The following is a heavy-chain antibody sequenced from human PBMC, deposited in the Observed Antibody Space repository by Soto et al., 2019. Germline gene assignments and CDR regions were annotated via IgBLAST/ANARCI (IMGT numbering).Heavy chain of an antibody. Sequence: QVQLVESGGGVVQPGRSLRLSCAASGFTFSSYGMHWVRQAPGKGLEWVAVISYDGSNKYYADSVKGRFTISRDNSKNTLYLQMNRLRAEDTAVYYCAKDPDSSGYYYYYYYGMDVWGQGTTVTVSS. CDR2: ISYDGSNK. CDR3: AKDPDSSGYYYYYYYGMDV. J-gene: IGHJ6*02. CDR1: GFTFSSYG. V-gene: IGHV3-30*18. D-gene: IGHD3-22*01.